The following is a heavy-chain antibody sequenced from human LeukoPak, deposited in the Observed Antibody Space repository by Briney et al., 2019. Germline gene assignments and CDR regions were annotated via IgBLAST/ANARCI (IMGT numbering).Heavy chain of an antibody. CDR3: RRTVAGGAFDI. CDR2: INSDGSAT. CDR1: GFTLSTNW. Sequence: GGALRLSCVASGFTLSTNWMRWVRHAPGKGLVWVSRINSDGSATSYAASVMGRFTISGDSAKNTLYLQMNSLRPEDTAVYYCRRTVAGGAFDIGDRG. D-gene: IGHD6-19*01. V-gene: IGHV3-74*01. J-gene: IGHJ3*02.